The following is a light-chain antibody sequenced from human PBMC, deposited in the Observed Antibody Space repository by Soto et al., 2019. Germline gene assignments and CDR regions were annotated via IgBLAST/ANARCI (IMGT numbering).Light chain of an antibody. V-gene: IGLV2-14*01. J-gene: IGLJ2*01. CDR3: TSYASSHVV. Sequence: QSALTQPASMSGSPGQSITISCTGTGSDVGGYDCVSWYQHHPGKAPKLMIYGVSNRPSGVSTRFSGSKSGNTASLTISGLQAEDEADYYCTSYASSHVVFGGGTKLTVL. CDR2: GVS. CDR1: GSDVGGYDC.